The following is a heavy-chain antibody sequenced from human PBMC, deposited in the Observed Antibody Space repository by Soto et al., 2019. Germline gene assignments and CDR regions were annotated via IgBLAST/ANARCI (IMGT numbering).Heavy chain of an antibody. D-gene: IGHD3-9*01. CDR2: IYYSGST. V-gene: IGHV4-31*03. J-gene: IGHJ6*02. CDR3: ARAPGVLRYFDWLEGPTSYGMDV. Sequence: QVQLQESGPGLVKPSQTLSLTCTVSGGSISSGGYYWSWIRQHPGKGLEWIGYIYYSGSTYYNPSLKSRVTISVDTSKNQFSLKLSSVTAADTAVYYCARAPGVLRYFDWLEGPTSYGMDVWGQGTTVTVSS. CDR1: GGSISSGGYY.